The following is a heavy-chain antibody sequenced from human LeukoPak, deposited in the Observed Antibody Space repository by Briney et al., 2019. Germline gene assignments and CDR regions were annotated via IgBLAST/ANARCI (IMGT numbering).Heavy chain of an antibody. Sequence: PGGSLRLSCAASGFTFSSYAMTWIRQPPGKGLEWIGEINHSGSPNNNPSLKSRVSISFDTFKNQFSLKLTSVTAADTAVYYCGSRRTAMFGVIKGPIDYWGQGTLVTVSS. D-gene: IGHD3-3*01. CDR1: GFTFSSYA. CDR3: GSRRTAMFGVIKGPIDY. J-gene: IGHJ4*02. V-gene: IGHV4-34*01. CDR2: INHSGSP.